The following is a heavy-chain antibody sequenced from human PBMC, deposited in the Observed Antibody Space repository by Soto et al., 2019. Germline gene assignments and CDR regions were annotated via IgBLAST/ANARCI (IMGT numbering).Heavy chain of an antibody. CDR2: IYSGGST. V-gene: IGHV3-66*01. D-gene: IGHD6-6*01. J-gene: IGHJ6*03. Sequence: EVQLVESGGGLVQPGGSLRLSCAASGFTVSSNYMSWVRQAPGKGLEWGSVIYSGGSTYYADSVKGRFTISRDNSKNTLYLQMNSLRAEDTAVYYCARASRSSDYYYYYMDVWGKGTTVTVSS. CDR3: ARASRSSDYYYYYMDV. CDR1: GFTVSSNY.